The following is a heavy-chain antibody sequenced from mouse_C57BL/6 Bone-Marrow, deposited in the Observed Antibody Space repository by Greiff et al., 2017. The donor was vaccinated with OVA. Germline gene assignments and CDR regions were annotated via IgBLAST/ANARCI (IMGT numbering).Heavy chain of an antibody. CDR2: IYPRDSST. D-gene: IGHD1-1*01. Sequence: QVQLQQSGPELVKPGASVKLSCKASGYTFTSYDINWVKQRPGQGLEWIGWIYPRDSSTKYNEKFKGKATLTVDTSSSTAYMELHSLTSEDSAVYFCARCHYGSSYWYFDVWGTGTTVTVSS. CDR3: ARCHYGSSYWYFDV. V-gene: IGHV1-85*01. CDR1: GYTFTSYD. J-gene: IGHJ1*03.